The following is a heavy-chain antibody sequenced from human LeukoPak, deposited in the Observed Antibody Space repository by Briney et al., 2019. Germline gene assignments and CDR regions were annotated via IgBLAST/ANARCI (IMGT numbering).Heavy chain of an antibody. J-gene: IGHJ4*02. V-gene: IGHV4-4*02. Sequence: SETLSLTCAVSGGSIGGSNWWTWVRQPPGKGLEWIGEIYHSGSTNYNPSLKSRVTISVDKSKTQFSLKLTSVTAADTAVYYCARNYGDNNVDYWGQGTLVTVSS. CDR3: ARNYGDNNVDY. CDR2: IYHSGST. CDR1: GGSIGGSNW. D-gene: IGHD4-17*01.